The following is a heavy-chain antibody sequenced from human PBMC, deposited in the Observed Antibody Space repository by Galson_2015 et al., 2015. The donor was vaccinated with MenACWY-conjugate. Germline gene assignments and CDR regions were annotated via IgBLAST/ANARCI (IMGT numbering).Heavy chain of an antibody. V-gene: IGHV3-74*01. Sequence: LRLSCAASGFTFSSHWMHWVRQAPGKGLVWVSRINSDGKNTDYADPVKGRFTISRDNPKNTLYLQMNSLRDEDTAVYFCARARGRITVFGVAKNTDFYGMDVWGQGTTVTVSS. D-gene: IGHD3-3*01. CDR3: ARARGRITVFGVAKNTDFYGMDV. J-gene: IGHJ6*02. CDR2: INSDGKNT. CDR1: GFTFSSHW.